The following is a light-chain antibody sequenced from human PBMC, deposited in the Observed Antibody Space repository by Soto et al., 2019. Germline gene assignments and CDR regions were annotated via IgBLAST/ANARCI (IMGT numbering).Light chain of an antibody. Sequence: QSLLTQPPSASGSPGQSVTISCPGTSSDVGAHNFVSWHQQHPGKAPKLMIYEVSKRPSGVPDRFSGSKSGNTASLTVSGLQAEDEADYYCSSYAGSNNYVFGPGTKVTVL. V-gene: IGLV2-8*01. CDR3: SSYAGSNNYV. CDR1: SSDVGAHNF. CDR2: EVS. J-gene: IGLJ1*01.